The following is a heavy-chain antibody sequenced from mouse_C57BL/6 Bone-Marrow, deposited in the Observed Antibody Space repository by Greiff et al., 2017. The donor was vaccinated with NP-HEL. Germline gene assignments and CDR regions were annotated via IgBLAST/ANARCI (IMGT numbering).Heavy chain of an antibody. Sequence: QVQLKQSGPELVKPGASVKISCKASGYTFTDYYINWVKQRPGQGLEWIGWIFPGSGSTYYNEKFKGKATLTVDKSSSTAYMLLSSLTSEDSAVYFGASGGLYSYGGIDYWGQGTTLTVSS. CDR2: IFPGSGST. D-gene: IGHD1-1*01. J-gene: IGHJ2*01. V-gene: IGHV1-75*01. CDR3: ASGGLYSYGGIDY. CDR1: GYTFTDYY.